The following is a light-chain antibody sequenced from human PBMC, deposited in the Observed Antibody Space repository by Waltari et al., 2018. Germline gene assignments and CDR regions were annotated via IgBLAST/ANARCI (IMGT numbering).Light chain of an antibody. Sequence: SYELTQPPSVSVSPGQTASITCSGDKLGDEYASWYQQKTGQSPLLVIYQDRKRPSGIPERFSGSNSGNTATLTISGTQTMDEADYYCQAWDNSTVVFGGGTKLTVL. CDR3: QAWDNSTVV. CDR2: QDR. J-gene: IGLJ2*01. CDR1: KLGDEY. V-gene: IGLV3-1*01.